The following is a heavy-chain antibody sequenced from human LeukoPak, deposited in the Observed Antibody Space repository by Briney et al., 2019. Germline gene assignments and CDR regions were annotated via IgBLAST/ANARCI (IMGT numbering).Heavy chain of an antibody. CDR2: INPNSGGT. CDR1: GYTFTGYY. D-gene: IGHD6-6*01. Sequence: GASVKVSCKASGYTFTGYYMHWVRQAPGQGLEWMGRINPNSGGTNYAQKFQGRVTMTRDTSISTAYMELSRLRSDDTAVYYCARGEYSSSSAAVDYWGQGTLVTVSS. V-gene: IGHV1-2*06. CDR3: ARGEYSSSSAAVDY. J-gene: IGHJ4*02.